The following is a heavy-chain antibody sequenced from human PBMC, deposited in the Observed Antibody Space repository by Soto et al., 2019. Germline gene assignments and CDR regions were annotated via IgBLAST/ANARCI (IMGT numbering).Heavy chain of an antibody. CDR2: IYPGDPDT. J-gene: IGHJ6*02. V-gene: IGHV5-51*01. Sequence: PGESLKISCKGSGYSFTSYWIGWVRQMPGKGLEWMGIIYPGDPDTRYSPSFQGQVTISADKSISTAYLQWSSLKASDTAMYYCARFSGYDRLNYYYYYGMDVWGQGTTVTVS. CDR1: GYSFTSYW. D-gene: IGHD5-12*01. CDR3: ARFSGYDRLNYYYYYGMDV.